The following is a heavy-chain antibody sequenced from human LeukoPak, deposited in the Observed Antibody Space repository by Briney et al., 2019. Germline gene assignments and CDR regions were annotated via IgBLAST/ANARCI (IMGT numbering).Heavy chain of an antibody. CDR1: GGSISSYY. J-gene: IGHJ4*02. D-gene: IGHD1-26*01. CDR2: IHHSGST. Sequence: SETLSLTCTVSGGSISSYYWSWIRQPPGKGLEWIGTIHHSGSTYYNPSLKSRVTMSVDTSKNQFSLRLNSVTAADTAIYYCARGLAWELLVPFDFWGQGTLVTVSS. CDR3: ARGLAWELLVPFDF. V-gene: IGHV4-59*04.